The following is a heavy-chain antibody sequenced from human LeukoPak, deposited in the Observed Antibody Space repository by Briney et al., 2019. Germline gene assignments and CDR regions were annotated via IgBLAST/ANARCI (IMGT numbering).Heavy chain of an antibody. V-gene: IGHV3-21*04. CDR2: ITTSSSYT. D-gene: IGHD3-3*01. CDR3: ARDLGITPHMDV. Sequence: GGSLRLSCEASGFSFSSYNMDWVRQTPGKGLEWISSITTSSSYTFYADSVKGRFTISRDNAKSSLYLQMNSLRAEDTALYYCARDLGITPHMDVWGKGNTVTVSS. J-gene: IGHJ6*03. CDR1: GFSFSSYN.